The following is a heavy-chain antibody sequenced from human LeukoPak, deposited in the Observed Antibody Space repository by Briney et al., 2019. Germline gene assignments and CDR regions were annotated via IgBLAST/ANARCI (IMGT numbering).Heavy chain of an antibody. CDR1: GFTFSSYA. Sequence: GGSLRLSCAASGFTFSSYAMHWVRQAPGKGLEWVAVISYDGSNKYYADSVKGRFTISRDNSKNTLYLQMNSLRAEDTAVYYCARDLRGLVVVVPAAKKYFQHWGQGTLVTVSS. V-gene: IGHV3-30-3*01. CDR3: ARDLRGLVVVVPAAKKYFQH. D-gene: IGHD2-2*01. CDR2: ISYDGSNK. J-gene: IGHJ1*01.